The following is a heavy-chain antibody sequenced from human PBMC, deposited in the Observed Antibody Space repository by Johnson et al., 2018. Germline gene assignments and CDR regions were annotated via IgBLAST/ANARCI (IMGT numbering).Heavy chain of an antibody. D-gene: IGHD5-18*01. CDR3: AGGGMRTAMLHFMDV. J-gene: IGHJ6*02. V-gene: IGHV3-7*01. Sequence: VQLVQSGGGLVQPGGSLRLSCAASGFTFSSYWMSWVRQAPGKGLEWVANIKEDGSEQYYVDSVKGGFTISRNNARNSLYLQINSLRADDTAVFYCAGGGMRTAMLHFMDVWGQGTTVTVSS. CDR1: GFTFSSYW. CDR2: IKEDGSEQ.